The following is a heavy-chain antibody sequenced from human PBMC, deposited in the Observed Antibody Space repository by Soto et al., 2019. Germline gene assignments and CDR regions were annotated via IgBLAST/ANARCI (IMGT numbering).Heavy chain of an antibody. CDR1: GYTFSNYG. CDR3: ARDEGIRGFDS. CDR2: ISGYNGLT. Sequence: QVQLVQSGDEVKKSGASVKVSCKASGYTFSNYGISWVRQAPGQELEWMGWISGYNGLTAYAQNVQGRVTMTIDTPTRTVFMELTSLRSNDTAVYYCARDEGIRGFDSWGQGTLVTVSS. V-gene: IGHV1-18*04. J-gene: IGHJ4*02. D-gene: IGHD3-10*01.